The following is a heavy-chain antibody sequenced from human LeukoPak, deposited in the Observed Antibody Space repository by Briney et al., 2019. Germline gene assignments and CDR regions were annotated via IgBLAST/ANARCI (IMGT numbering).Heavy chain of an antibody. CDR1: GYTFTSYY. D-gene: IGHD2-2*01. Sequence: GASVKVSCKACGYTFTSYYMHWVRQAPGQGLEWMGIINPSGGSTSYAQKFQGRVTMTRDTSTSTVYMELSSLRSKDTAVYYCARGGKDIVVVPAATPSYYYYYMDVWGKGTTVTVSS. J-gene: IGHJ6*03. CDR3: ARGGKDIVVVPAATPSYYYYYMDV. CDR2: INPSGGST. V-gene: IGHV1-46*03.